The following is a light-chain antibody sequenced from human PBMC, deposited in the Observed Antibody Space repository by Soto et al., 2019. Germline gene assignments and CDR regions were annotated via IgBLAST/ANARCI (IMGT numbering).Light chain of an antibody. CDR3: AAWDDSLGGHVL. CDR2: ADN. Sequence: QSALTQPPSASGTPGQSVSIACSGSTSNIGTNTVNWYQHLPGTAPKLLIYADNLRPSGVSDRFSGSKSGTSASLAITGLQSEDEAEYYCAAWDDSLGGHVLFGGGTKLTVL. J-gene: IGLJ2*01. V-gene: IGLV1-44*01. CDR1: TSNIGTNT.